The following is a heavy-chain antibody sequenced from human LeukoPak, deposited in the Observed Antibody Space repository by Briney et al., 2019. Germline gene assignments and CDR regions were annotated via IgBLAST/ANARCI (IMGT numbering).Heavy chain of an antibody. Sequence: GGSLRLSCAASGFTFDDYAMHWVRQAPGKGLEWVSGISWNSGSIGYADSVKGRFTISRDNAKNSLYLQMNSLRAEDTALYYCAKALYYDILTGYDYWGQGTLDTVSS. CDR1: GFTFDDYA. CDR3: AKALYYDILTGYDY. V-gene: IGHV3-9*01. D-gene: IGHD3-9*01. J-gene: IGHJ4*02. CDR2: ISWNSGSI.